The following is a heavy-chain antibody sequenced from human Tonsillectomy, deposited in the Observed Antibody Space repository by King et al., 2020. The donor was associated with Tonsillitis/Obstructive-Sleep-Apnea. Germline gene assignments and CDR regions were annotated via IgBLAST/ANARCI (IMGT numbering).Heavy chain of an antibody. CDR3: ARTEGHYYYFDV. J-gene: IGHJ6*03. Sequence: KLQESGPGLVKPSETLSLTCSVSGGSISTYFWSWLRQPPGKGLAWIGYIFSSGSTSYNPSLKSRVTMSVDMSKNQFSLRLSSVTAADTAVYYCARTEGHYYYFDVWGRGTTVTVSS. V-gene: IGHV4-59*08. CDR1: GGSISTYF. CDR2: IFSSGST.